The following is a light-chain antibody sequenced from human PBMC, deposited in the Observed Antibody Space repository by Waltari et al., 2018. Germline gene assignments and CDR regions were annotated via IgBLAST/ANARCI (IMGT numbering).Light chain of an antibody. CDR2: DVT. CDR3: CSYIGTHTNWV. V-gene: IGLV2-11*01. Sequence: QSALTQPRSVSGSPGQSVTISCTGISSEVGDFNFVSWYQQHPGEAPKLMIYDVTKRPSGVPDRLSGSKSGNTASLTISGLQAEDEANYCCCSYIGTHTNWVFGGGTKLTVL. CDR1: SSEVGDFNF. J-gene: IGLJ3*02.